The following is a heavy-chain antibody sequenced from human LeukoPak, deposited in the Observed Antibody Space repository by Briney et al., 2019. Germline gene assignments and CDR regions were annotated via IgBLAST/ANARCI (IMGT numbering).Heavy chain of an antibody. D-gene: IGHD6-19*01. CDR3: AKAELAVAGLYYYYYYYVDV. V-gene: IGHV3-30*02. CDR1: GFTFSSYG. J-gene: IGHJ6*03. CDR2: IRYDGSNK. Sequence: GGSLRLSCAASGFTFSSYGMHWVRQAPGKGLEWVAFIRYDGSNKYYADSVKGRFTISRDNSKNTLYLQMNSLRAEDTAVYYCAKAELAVAGLYYYYYYYVDVWGKGTTVTISS.